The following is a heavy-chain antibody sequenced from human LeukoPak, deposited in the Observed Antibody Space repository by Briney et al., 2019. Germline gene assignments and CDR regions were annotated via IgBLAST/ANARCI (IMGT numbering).Heavy chain of an antibody. CDR2: INQDGGEK. D-gene: IGHD2-15*01. CDR1: GFTFSTYW. V-gene: IGHV3-7*03. J-gene: IGHJ4*02. CDR3: ARYCSGGSCFDY. Sequence: GSLRLSCATSGFTFSTYWMSWVRQAPGKGLEWVANINQDGGEKYYVDSVKGRFTISRVNAKNSLYLQMSSLRAEDTAVYYCARYCSGGSCFDYWGQGTLVTVSS.